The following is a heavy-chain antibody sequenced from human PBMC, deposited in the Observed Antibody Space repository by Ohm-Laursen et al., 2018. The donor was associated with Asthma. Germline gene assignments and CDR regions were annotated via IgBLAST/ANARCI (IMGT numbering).Heavy chain of an antibody. CDR2: LNSVFGTS. V-gene: IGHV1-69*01. CDR3: ARKAGSCIVSTCYSLDF. CDR1: GGTLGTSV. D-gene: IGHD2-15*01. Sequence: GSSVKVSCKSLGGTLGTSVIGWVRQAPGQGLEWLGGLNSVFGTSTYAQKFHDRFTITADEYTSTVNMTLSSLTSEDTAVYYCARKAGSCIVSTCYSLDFWGQGTLVTVSS. J-gene: IGHJ4*02.